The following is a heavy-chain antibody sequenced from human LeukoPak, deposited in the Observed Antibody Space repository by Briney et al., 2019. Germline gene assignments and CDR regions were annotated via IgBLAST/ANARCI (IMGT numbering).Heavy chain of an antibody. CDR1: GYTFTSYD. CDR2: MNPNSGNT. J-gene: IGHJ6*02. V-gene: IGHV1-8*01. CDR3: ARGRVITMVRGVNYYYGMDV. Sequence: ASVKVSCKASGYTFTSYDINWVRQATGQGLEWMGWMNPNSGNTGYAQKFQGRVTMTRNTSISTAYMELSSLRSEETAVYYCARGRVITMVRGVNYYYGMDVWGQGPTVTVSS. D-gene: IGHD3-10*01.